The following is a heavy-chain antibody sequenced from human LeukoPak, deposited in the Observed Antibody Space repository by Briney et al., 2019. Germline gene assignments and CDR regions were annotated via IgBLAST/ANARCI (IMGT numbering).Heavy chain of an antibody. J-gene: IGHJ6*03. CDR2: IKQDGSEK. CDR1: GFTFSSYW. Sequence: GGSLRLSCAASGFTFSSYWMSWVRQAPGKGLEGVANIKQDGSEKYYVDSVKGRFTISRDNAKNSLYLQMNSLRAEDTAVYYCARDQTSIYTSCESCYYYMDVWGKGTTVTVSS. D-gene: IGHD2-2*01. CDR3: ARDQTSIYTSCESCYYYMDV. V-gene: IGHV3-7*01.